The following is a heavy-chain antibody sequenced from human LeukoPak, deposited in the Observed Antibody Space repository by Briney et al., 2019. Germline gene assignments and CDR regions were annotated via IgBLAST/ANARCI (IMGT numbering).Heavy chain of an antibody. Sequence: ASVKVSCNASGYTFTSYGISWVRQAPGQGLGWMGWISAYNGNTNYAQKLQGRVTMTPDTSTSTAYMELRSLRSDDTAVYYCARTYYDFWSGYYSNWFDPWGQGTLVTVSS. CDR2: ISAYNGNT. CDR3: ARTYYDFWSGYYSNWFDP. CDR1: GYTFTSYG. J-gene: IGHJ5*02. V-gene: IGHV1-18*01. D-gene: IGHD3-3*01.